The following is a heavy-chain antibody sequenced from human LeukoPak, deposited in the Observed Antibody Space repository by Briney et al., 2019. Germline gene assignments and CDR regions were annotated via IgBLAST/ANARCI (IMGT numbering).Heavy chain of an antibody. CDR2: IYYSGST. V-gene: IGHV4-31*03. D-gene: IGHD5-24*01. J-gene: IGHJ4*02. Sequence: SETLSLTCTVSGGSISSGGYYWSWIRQHPGKGLEWIGYIYYSGSTYYNPSLKSRVTISVDTSKNQFSLKLSSVTAADTAVYYCERLALQDFFYDYWGQGTLVTVSS. CDR3: ERLALQDFFYDY. CDR1: GGSISSGGYY.